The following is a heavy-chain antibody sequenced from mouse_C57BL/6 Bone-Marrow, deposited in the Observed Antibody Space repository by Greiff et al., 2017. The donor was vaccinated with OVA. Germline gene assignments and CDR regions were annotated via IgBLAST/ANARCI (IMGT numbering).Heavy chain of an antibody. D-gene: IGHD1-1*01. CDR3: ARRPDYYGSSPYAMDY. CDR2: ISNGGGST. V-gene: IGHV5-12*01. J-gene: IGHJ4*01. Sequence: EVKLMESGGGLVQPGGSLKLSCAASGFTFSDYYMYWVRQTPEKRLEWVAYISNGGGSTYYPDTVKGRFTISRDNAKNTLYLQMSRLKSEDTAMYYCARRPDYYGSSPYAMDYWGQGTSVTVSS. CDR1: GFTFSDYY.